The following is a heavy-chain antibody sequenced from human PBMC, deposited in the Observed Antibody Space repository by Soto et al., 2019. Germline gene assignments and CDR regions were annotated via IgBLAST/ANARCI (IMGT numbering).Heavy chain of an antibody. Sequence: GGSLRLACAACGFSVGNYHMSWFRQAPGKGLEWVAGISAGGDGTTYADSVKGRFTISRDNSRNTLYLQMNSLRVDDTALYYCATEPRLQRANCGQGTLVTVSS. CDR3: ATEPRLQRAN. V-gene: IGHV3-23*01. J-gene: IGHJ4*01. D-gene: IGHD4-4*01. CDR1: GFSVGNYH. CDR2: ISAGGDGT.